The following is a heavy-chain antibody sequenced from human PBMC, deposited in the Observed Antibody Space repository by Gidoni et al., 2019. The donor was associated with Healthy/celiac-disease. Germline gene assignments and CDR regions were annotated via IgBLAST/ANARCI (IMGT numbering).Heavy chain of an antibody. V-gene: IGHV4-4*02. D-gene: IGHD2-2*01. Sequence: QVQLQESGPGLVKPSGTPSLTCAVSGGPISSRNWWSWVRQPPGKGLEWIGEIYHSGSTNYNPSLKSRVTISVDKSKNQFSLKLSSVTAADTAVYYCAREGGTYQLPPVGLDPWGQGTLVTVSS. CDR2: IYHSGST. J-gene: IGHJ5*02. CDR1: GGPISSRNW. CDR3: AREGGTYQLPPVGLDP.